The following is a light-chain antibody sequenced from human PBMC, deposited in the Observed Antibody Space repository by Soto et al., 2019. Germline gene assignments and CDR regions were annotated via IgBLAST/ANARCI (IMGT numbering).Light chain of an antibody. Sequence: QSVLTHPASVSGSPGQSITISCTGTSSDVGSYNLVSWYQRHPGKAPKLMIYEGSKRPSGVSNRSSGSKSGNTASLTISGLQAEDEADYYCCSYAGSSTFFYVLGTGTKVTVL. CDR3: CSYAGSSTFFYV. CDR1: SSDVGSYNL. CDR2: EGS. V-gene: IGLV2-23*03. J-gene: IGLJ1*01.